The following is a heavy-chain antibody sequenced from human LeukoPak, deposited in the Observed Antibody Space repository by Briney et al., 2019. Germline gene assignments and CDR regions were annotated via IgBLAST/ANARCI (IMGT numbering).Heavy chain of an antibody. CDR3: AAKGNGYSGIYVFAH. Sequence: GGSLRLSCAASGFTFDDYAMHWVRQAPGKGLEWVSVLYSSGGTKYADSVKGRFTISRDSSDNTLHLQMNSLRAEDTAVYYCAAKGNGYSGIYVFAHWGQGTLVTVSS. CDR2: LYSSGGT. D-gene: IGHD1-26*01. J-gene: IGHJ4*02. V-gene: IGHV3-66*01. CDR1: GFTFDDYA.